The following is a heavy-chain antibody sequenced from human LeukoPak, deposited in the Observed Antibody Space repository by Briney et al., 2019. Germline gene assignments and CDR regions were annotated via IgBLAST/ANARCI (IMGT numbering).Heavy chain of an antibody. Sequence: SETLSLTCTVSGGSISSSSYYWGWIRQPPGKGLEWIGSLHYSGSTYYNSSLKSQVSISIDTSKNQFSLKLTSVTAADTAVYYCARQTGSGLFILPGGQGTLVTVSS. V-gene: IGHV4-39*01. CDR3: ARQTGSGLFILP. D-gene: IGHD3/OR15-3a*01. CDR2: LHYSGST. CDR1: GGSISSSSYY. J-gene: IGHJ4*02.